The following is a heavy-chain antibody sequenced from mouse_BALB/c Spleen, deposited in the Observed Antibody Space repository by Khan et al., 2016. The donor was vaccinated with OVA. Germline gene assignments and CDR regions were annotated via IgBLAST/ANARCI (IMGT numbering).Heavy chain of an antibody. CDR2: ILPGRGNS. CDR3: ARGAGTAYGFDY. V-gene: IGHV1-9*01. CDR1: GYTFRNYW. Sequence: QVQLQQSGAELMKPGASVKISCKATGYTFRNYWIEWVKQRPGHGLEWIGEILPGRGNSNYNEKFKGKATLTADTSSIVAYMQLNSLTSEDSAIYSCARGAGTAYGFDYWGQGTSVTVSS. D-gene: IGHD2-10*02. J-gene: IGHJ4*01.